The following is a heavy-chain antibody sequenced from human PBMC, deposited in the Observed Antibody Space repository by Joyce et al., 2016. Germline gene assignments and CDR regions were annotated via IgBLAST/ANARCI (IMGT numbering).Heavy chain of an antibody. CDR3: VRQGGYHFGMDV. Sequence: QVQLQQSGPGLVKPSQTLSLTCVISGDSVSSNSAAWNWIRQTPSRGLEWLGRTYYRSRYYNEYEASVKSRITITADTPKNQLSLDLTSVTPEDTAVYYCVRQGGYHFGMDVWGQGTTVIVSS. V-gene: IGHV6-1*01. D-gene: IGHD2-2*01. CDR2: TYYRSRYYN. CDR1: GDSVSSNSAA. J-gene: IGHJ6*02.